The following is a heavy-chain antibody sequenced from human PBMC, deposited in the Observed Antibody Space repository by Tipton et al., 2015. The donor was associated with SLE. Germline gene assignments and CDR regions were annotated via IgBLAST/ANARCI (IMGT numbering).Heavy chain of an antibody. CDR2: IYHSGST. J-gene: IGHJ3*02. Sequence: TLSLTCTVSGGSISSGYYWGWIRQPPGKGLEWIGSIYHSGSTNYNPSLKSRVTISVDTSKNQFSLKLSSVTAADTAVYYCARGRVTIFGVVIIGRDAFDIWGQGTMVTVSS. CDR1: GGSISSGYY. V-gene: IGHV4-38-2*02. CDR3: ARGRVTIFGVVIIGRDAFDI. D-gene: IGHD3-3*01.